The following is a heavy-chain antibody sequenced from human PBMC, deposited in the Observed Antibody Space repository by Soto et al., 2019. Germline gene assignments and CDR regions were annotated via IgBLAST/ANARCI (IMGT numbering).Heavy chain of an antibody. D-gene: IGHD6-6*01. CDR3: ARGGSSNYYYGMDV. CDR1: GGSFSGYY. J-gene: IGHJ6*02. Sequence: SETLSLTCAVYGGSFSGYYWSWIRQPPGKGLEWIEEINHSGRTNYNPSLKNRVTISVDTSKNQFSLKLSSVTAADTAVYYCARGGSSNYYYGMDVWGQGTTVT. V-gene: IGHV4-34*01. CDR2: INHSGRT.